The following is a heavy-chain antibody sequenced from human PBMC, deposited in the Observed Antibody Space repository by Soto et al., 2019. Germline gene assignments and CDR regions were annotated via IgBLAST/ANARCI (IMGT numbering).Heavy chain of an antibody. V-gene: IGHV4-39*01. J-gene: IGHJ4*02. CDR1: GGSIRSSIST. Sequence: SETLSLTCTVSGGSIRSSISTWGWIPQPPGKGLEWIGSIYNSGSTYYNPSLKSRVTISVDTSKNQFSLKLSSVTAADTAVYYCARARYYNDSSAYYYFDSWGQGTLVTVSS. CDR2: IYNSGST. D-gene: IGHD3-22*01. CDR3: ARARYYNDSSAYYYFDS.